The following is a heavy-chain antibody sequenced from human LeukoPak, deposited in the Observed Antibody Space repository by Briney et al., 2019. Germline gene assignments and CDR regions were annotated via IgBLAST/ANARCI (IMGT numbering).Heavy chain of an antibody. V-gene: IGHV3-30-3*01. CDR1: GFTFSNYA. J-gene: IGHJ6*02. CDR3: ARLRYYGMDV. CDR2: ISSDGSKK. Sequence: GGSLRLSCAASGFTFSNYAMHWVRQAPGKGLEWVAVISSDGSKKYYAESEKGRFTISRDNSRNTVSLQMDSLRAEDTAVYYCARLRYYGMDVWGQGTTVTVSS.